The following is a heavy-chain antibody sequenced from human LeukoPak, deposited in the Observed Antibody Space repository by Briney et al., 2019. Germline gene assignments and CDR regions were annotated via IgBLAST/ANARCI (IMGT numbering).Heavy chain of an antibody. CDR2: ISSSSSYV. V-gene: IGHV3-21*01. D-gene: IGHD3-10*01. CDR3: ASGVVLWFGESPYMDV. Sequence: GGSLRLSCAASGFTFSSYSMSWVRQAPGKGLEWVSSISSSSSYVYYADSVKGRFTISRDNAKNSLYLQMNSLRAEDTAVYYCASGVVLWFGESPYMDVWGKGTTVTVSS. CDR1: GFTFSSYS. J-gene: IGHJ6*03.